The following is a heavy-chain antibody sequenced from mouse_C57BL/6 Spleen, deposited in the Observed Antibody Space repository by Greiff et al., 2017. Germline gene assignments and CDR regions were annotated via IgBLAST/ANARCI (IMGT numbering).Heavy chain of an antibody. CDR3: AKGYRRSYYAIDY. CDR1: GYTFTSYW. Sequence: QVQLKQPGAELVMPGASVKLSCKASGYTFTSYWMHWVKQRPGQGLEWIGEIDPSDSYTNYNQKFKGKSTLTVDKSSSTAHMQLSSLTSEDSSVYYWAKGYRRSYYAIDYWGTGTTVTVSS. J-gene: IGHJ4*01. CDR2: IDPSDSYT. V-gene: IGHV1-69*01. D-gene: IGHD5-1-1*01.